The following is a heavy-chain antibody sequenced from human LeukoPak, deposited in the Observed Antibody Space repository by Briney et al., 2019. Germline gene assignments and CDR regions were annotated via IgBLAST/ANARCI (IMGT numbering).Heavy chain of an antibody. J-gene: IGHJ4*02. CDR1: GFSISSGYY. V-gene: IGHV4-38-2*02. Sequence: PSEPLSLTCVVSGFSISSGYYWGWIRQPPGKGLEWIGNIHPSGTMFHNSSLNSRATMSIDTSKNQFSLKLSSVTAADTAVYYCAREAERRVVNWGQGTLVTVSS. CDR2: IHPSGTM. D-gene: IGHD1-1*01. CDR3: AREAERRVVN.